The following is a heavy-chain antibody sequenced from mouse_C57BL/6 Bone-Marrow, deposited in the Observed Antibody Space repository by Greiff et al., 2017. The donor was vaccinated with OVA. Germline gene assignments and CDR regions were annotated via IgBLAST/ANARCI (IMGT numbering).Heavy chain of an antibody. J-gene: IGHJ1*03. CDR3: AYYYGSSLWYFDV. V-gene: IGHV14-3*01. CDR2: IDPANGNT. D-gene: IGHD1-1*01. CDR1: GFNIKNTY. Sequence: VQLQQSVAELVRPGASVKLSCTASGFNIKNTYMHWVKQRPEQGLEWIGRIDPANGNTKYAPKFQGKANITADTSSNTAYLQLSSLTSEDTAIYYCAYYYGSSLWYFDVWGTGTTVTVSS.